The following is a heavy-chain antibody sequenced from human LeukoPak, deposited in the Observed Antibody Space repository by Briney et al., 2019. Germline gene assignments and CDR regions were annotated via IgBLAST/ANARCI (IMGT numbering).Heavy chain of an antibody. CDR2: IIPIFGTA. V-gene: IGHV1-69*13. D-gene: IGHD6-6*01. Sequence: SVKVSCKASGGTFSSYAISWVRQAPGQGLEWMGGIIPIFGTANYAQKFQGRVTITADESTSTAYMELSSLRSEDTAVYYCARDITFEEYSSSSAPFGYWGQGTLVTVSS. CDR1: GGTFSSYA. CDR3: ARDITFEEYSSSSAPFGY. J-gene: IGHJ4*02.